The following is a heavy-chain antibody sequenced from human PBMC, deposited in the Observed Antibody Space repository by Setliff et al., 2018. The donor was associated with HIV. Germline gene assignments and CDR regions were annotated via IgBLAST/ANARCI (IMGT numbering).Heavy chain of an antibody. D-gene: IGHD3-10*01. CDR1: RFDFNNYW. Sequence: GGSLRLSCAASRFDFNNYWMCWVRQAPGKGLEWVANIGQDGSEKNYVDSVKGRFTISRDNAKNSMDLQMNSLRAEDTAVYFCARGYYGSDLQNGMDVWGQGTTVTVSS. CDR2: IGQDGSEK. J-gene: IGHJ6*02. V-gene: IGHV3-7*01. CDR3: ARGYYGSDLQNGMDV.